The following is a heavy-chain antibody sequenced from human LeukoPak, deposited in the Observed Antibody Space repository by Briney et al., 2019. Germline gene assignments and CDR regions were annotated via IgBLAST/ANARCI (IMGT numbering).Heavy chain of an antibody. V-gene: IGHV3-30*18. CDR1: GFTFSSYG. D-gene: IGHD6-19*01. J-gene: IGHJ4*02. CDR3: AKDRDSGLDV. Sequence: GGSLRLASAASGFTFSSYGMHWVRQAPGKGLEWVAVISYDGSNKYYADSVKGRFTISRDNSKNTLYLQMNSLRAEDTAVYYCAKDRDSGLDVRGQGTLVTVSS. CDR2: ISYDGSNK.